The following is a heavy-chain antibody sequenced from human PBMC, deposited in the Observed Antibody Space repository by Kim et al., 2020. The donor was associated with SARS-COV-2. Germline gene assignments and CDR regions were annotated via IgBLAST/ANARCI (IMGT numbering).Heavy chain of an antibody. Sequence: SETLSLTCTVSGGSISSYYWSWIRQPPGKGLECIGYIYYSGSTNYNPSLKSRVTISVDTSKNQFSLKLSSVTAADTAVYYCARHSSSGYGVRVYPTYFFVYGGQGTLVTVSS. CDR2: IYYSGST. V-gene: IGHV4-59*08. CDR3: ARHSSSGYGVRVYPTYFFVY. J-gene: IGHJ4*02. D-gene: IGHD6-13*01. CDR1: GGSISSYY.